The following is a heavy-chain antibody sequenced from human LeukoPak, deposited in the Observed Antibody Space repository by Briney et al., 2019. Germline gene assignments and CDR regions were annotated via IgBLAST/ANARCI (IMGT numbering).Heavy chain of an antibody. CDR3: ARLPPYYYAMDV. Sequence: GESLKISCKGSGYSFATNWIGWVRQMPGKGLEWMGIIYPGDSTTRYSPSFQGQVTMSADKSINTAYLQWSNLKASDTAMYYCARLPPYYYAMDVWGKGTTVTVSS. J-gene: IGHJ6*04. V-gene: IGHV5-51*01. CDR2: IYPGDSTT. CDR1: GYSFATNW.